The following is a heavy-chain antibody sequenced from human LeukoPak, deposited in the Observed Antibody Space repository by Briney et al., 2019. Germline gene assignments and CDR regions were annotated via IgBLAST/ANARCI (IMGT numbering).Heavy chain of an antibody. V-gene: IGHV4-34*01. CDR2: INHSGST. CDR1: GGSFSGYY. J-gene: IGHJ4*02. D-gene: IGHD6-19*01. Sequence: SETLSLTCAAYGGSFSGYYWSWIRQPPGKGLEWIGEINHSGSTNYNPSLKSRVTISVDTSKNQFSLKLSSVTAADTAVYYCARVGSEYSSGWYSDYWGQGTLVTVSS. CDR3: ARVGSEYSSGWYSDY.